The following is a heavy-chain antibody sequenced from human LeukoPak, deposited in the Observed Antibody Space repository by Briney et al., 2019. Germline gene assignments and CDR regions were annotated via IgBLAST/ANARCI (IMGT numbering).Heavy chain of an antibody. V-gene: IGHV3-74*01. Sequence: GGSLRLSCAASGFTFSTYWMHWVRQAPGKGLAWVSRIKSGGSTNYADSVKGRFTISRDNAKNTLSLQMNSLRPEDTGVYYCARAPSEIGGYYPEYFRHWGQGTLVTVSS. CDR2: IKSGGST. D-gene: IGHD3-3*01. CDR1: GFTFSTYW. CDR3: ARAPSEIGGYYPEYFRH. J-gene: IGHJ1*01.